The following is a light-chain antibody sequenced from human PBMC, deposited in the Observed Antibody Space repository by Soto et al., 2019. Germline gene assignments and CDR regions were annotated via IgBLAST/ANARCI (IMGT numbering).Light chain of an antibody. CDR3: QQLKSYPIP. Sequence: DIQLTQSPSFLSASVGDRVTITCRASQGISSYLAWYQQKPGKAPKLLIYAASTLQSGVPSRFSGSASGTEFTLTISSLQPEDFATYFCQQLKSYPIPFGQGTRLEIK. V-gene: IGKV1-9*01. CDR1: QGISSY. CDR2: AAS. J-gene: IGKJ5*01.